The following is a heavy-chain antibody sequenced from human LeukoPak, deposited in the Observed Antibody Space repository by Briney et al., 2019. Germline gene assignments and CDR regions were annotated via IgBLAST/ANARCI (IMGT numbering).Heavy chain of an antibody. CDR3: ARPIRGYSGYDYWFDY. D-gene: IGHD5-12*01. Sequence: GGSLRLSCAASGFNFSSYWISWVRQAPGKGLEWVANIKQDGSEKYYVDSVKGRFTISRDNAKNSLYLQMNSLRAEDTAVYYCARPIRGYSGYDYWFDYWGQGTLVTVSS. J-gene: IGHJ4*02. CDR2: IKQDGSEK. CDR1: GFNFSSYW. V-gene: IGHV3-7*01.